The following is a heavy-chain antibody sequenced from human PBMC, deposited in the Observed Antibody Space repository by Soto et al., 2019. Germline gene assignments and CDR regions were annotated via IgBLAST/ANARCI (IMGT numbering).Heavy chain of an antibody. CDR1: GFNFNTYW. J-gene: IGHJ6*02. Sequence: PGGSLRLSCAASGFNFNTYWMYWVRQAPGKGLEWVANIDTDGSGKNYVDSVKGRFIIFRDNAKNSLFLQMNSLRADDTAVYYCGRVPLDGNYANGVDVWGQGTTVTVSS. D-gene: IGHD4-17*01. CDR2: IDTDGSGK. V-gene: IGHV3-7*03. CDR3: GRVPLDGNYANGVDV.